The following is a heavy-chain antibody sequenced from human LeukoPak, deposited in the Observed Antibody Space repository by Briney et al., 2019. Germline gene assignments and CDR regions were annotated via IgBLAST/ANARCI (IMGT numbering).Heavy chain of an antibody. J-gene: IGHJ5*02. CDR1: GGSISSSRYY. D-gene: IGHD4-17*01. CDR3: ARGPLTVTRGFDP. Sequence: PSETLSLTCTVSGGSISSSRYYWGWIRQPPGKGLEWIGSMYYSGSTNYNPSLKSRLTMSVDTSKNQFSLKLSSVTAADTAVYYCARGPLTVTRGFDPWGQGTLVTVSS. V-gene: IGHV4-39*07. CDR2: MYYSGST.